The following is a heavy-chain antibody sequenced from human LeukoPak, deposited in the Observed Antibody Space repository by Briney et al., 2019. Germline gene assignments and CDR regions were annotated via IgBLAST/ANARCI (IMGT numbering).Heavy chain of an antibody. V-gene: IGHV3-21*01. CDR2: VTGISSYI. CDR3: SRDTTYYYYAMDV. Sequence: GGSLRLSCAASGFTVSSNYMSWVRQAPGRGLEWVSSVTGISSYIYYADSVRGRFTVSRDNAKNSLHLQMNSLSAEDTAVYYCSRDTTYYYYAMDVWGQGTTVTVSS. CDR1: GFTVSSNY. D-gene: IGHD1-1*01. J-gene: IGHJ6*02.